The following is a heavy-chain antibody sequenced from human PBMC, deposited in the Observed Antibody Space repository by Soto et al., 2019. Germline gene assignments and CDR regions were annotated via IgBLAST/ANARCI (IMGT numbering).Heavy chain of an antibody. J-gene: IGHJ6*02. CDR2: IQYNGYS. CDR1: GGAITNYY. CDR3: ARHGFGSLHGLVDV. Sequence: QVQLQESGPGLVKPSETLSLTCTVSGGAITNYYCSWFRQPPGKGLEWIGYIQYNGYSAYNLSLRRRVTMSMDTSKTQFSPTLESLTATDTAVYYCARHGFGSLHGLVDVWCQGTTVIVSS. V-gene: IGHV4-59*08. D-gene: IGHD3-10*01.